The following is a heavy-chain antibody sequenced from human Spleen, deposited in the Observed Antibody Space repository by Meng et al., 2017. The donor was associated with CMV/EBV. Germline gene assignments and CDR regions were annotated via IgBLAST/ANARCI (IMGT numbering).Heavy chain of an antibody. CDR2: INPNNGDT. Sequence: ASVKVSCKASGYTFTGYYIHWVRQAPGQGLEWMGWINPNNGDTNYAQNFQGRVTMTRDTSISTAYMELSRLRSDDTAVYYCARGTRIVVVPAASFEYWGQGTLVTVSS. CDR1: GYTFTGYY. V-gene: IGHV1-2*02. CDR3: ARGTRIVVVPAASFEY. D-gene: IGHD2-2*01. J-gene: IGHJ4*02.